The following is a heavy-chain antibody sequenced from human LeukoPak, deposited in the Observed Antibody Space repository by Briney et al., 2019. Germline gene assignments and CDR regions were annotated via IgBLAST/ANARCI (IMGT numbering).Heavy chain of an antibody. CDR1: GFTFSSYA. J-gene: IGHJ4*02. CDR2: ISGGGDSE. D-gene: IGHD6-19*01. V-gene: IGHV3-23*01. Sequence: GGSLRLSCAASGFTFSSYAMSWVRQTPGKGLEWVSSISGGGDSEYYAASVKGRFTISRDNSKNTPYLQMNSLRAEDTAVYYCAKDRANRVIAVAGGDYWGQGTLVTVSS. CDR3: AKDRANRVIAVAGGDY.